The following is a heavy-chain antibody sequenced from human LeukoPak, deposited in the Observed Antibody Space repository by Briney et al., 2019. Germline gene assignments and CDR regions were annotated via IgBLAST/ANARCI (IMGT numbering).Heavy chain of an antibody. CDR1: GGSISSYY. Sequence: SETLSLTCTVSGGSISSYYWSWIRQPPGKGLEWSGYIYYSGTTNYNPSLKSRVTISVDTSEKQFSLKLRSVTAEDTAMYYCARGISAYYYYMDVWGKGTTVTVSS. V-gene: IGHV4-59*01. CDR2: IYYSGTT. J-gene: IGHJ6*03. CDR3: ARGISAYYYYMDV.